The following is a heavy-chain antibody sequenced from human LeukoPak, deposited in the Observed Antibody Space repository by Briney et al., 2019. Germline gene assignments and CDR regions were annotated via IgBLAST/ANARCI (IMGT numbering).Heavy chain of an antibody. D-gene: IGHD4-17*01. CDR3: ARDLGMDYGDGPFDY. V-gene: IGHV3-21*01. J-gene: IGHJ4*02. CDR1: GFTFSSYA. Sequence: GGSLRLSCAASGFTFSSYAMGWVRQAPGKGLEWVSSISSSSSYIYYADSVKGRFTISRDNAKNSLYLQMNSLRAEDTAVYYCARDLGMDYGDGPFDYWGQGTLVTVSS. CDR2: ISSSSSYI.